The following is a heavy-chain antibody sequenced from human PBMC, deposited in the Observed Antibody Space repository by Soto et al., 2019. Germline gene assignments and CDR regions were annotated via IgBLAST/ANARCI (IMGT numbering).Heavy chain of an antibody. Sequence: ASVKVSCKASGYTVTGYYMHWVRQAPGQGLEWMGWINPNSGGTNYAQKFQGWVTMTRDTSISTAYMELSRLRSDDTAVYYCARSRYDILTGYYFDYWGQGTLVTVSS. CDR3: ARSRYDILTGYYFDY. CDR2: INPNSGGT. J-gene: IGHJ4*02. V-gene: IGHV1-2*04. CDR1: GYTVTGYY. D-gene: IGHD3-9*01.